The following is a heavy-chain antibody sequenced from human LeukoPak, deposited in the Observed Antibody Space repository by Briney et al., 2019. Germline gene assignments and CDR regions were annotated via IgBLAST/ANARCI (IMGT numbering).Heavy chain of an antibody. V-gene: IGHV4-59*08. CDR3: ARSGSGWNFDS. Sequence: SETLSLTCAVSGGSISNYYWSWIRQPPGKGLEWVGYIYYTGNTNNNPSLKSRFTISMDTSKNQFSLKLSSVTAADTAVYYCARSGSGWNFDSWGQGTLVTVSS. D-gene: IGHD6-19*01. CDR2: IYYTGNT. J-gene: IGHJ4*02. CDR1: GGSISNYY.